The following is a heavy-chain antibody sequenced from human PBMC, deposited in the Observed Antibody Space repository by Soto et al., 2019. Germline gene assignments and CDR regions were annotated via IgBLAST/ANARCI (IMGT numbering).Heavy chain of an antibody. CDR3: ARENYDFWSGYYQGYYYYGMDV. D-gene: IGHD3-3*01. CDR1: GFTFSSYA. J-gene: IGHJ6*02. CDR2: ISYDGSNK. V-gene: IGHV3-30-3*01. Sequence: GGSLRLSCAAPGFTFSSYAMHWVRQAPGKGLEWVAVISYDGSNKYYADSVKGRFTISRDNSKNTLYLQMNSLRAEDTAVYYCARENYDFWSGYYQGYYYYGMDVWGQGTTVTVSS.